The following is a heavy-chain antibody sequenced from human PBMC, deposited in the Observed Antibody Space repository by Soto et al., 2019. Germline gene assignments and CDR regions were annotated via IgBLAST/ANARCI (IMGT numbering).Heavy chain of an antibody. V-gene: IGHV4-59*08. CDR1: GGSISNFY. Sequence: QVQLQESGPGLVKPSETLSLTCTVSGGSISNFYWTWIRQPPGKGLEWIGHVHYSGNTNYNPSLKSRVTTSVDTAKNPPSLNLSSVTAADTAVYYCARHKAAGSDRGGMDVWGQGTTVTVSS. CDR3: ARHKAAGSDRGGMDV. J-gene: IGHJ6*02. CDR2: VHYSGNT. D-gene: IGHD6-25*01.